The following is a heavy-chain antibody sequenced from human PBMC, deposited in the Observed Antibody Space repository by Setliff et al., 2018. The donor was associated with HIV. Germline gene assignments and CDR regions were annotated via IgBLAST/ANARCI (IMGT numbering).Heavy chain of an antibody. D-gene: IGHD3-22*01. V-gene: IGHV1-46*01. CDR3: ARAPYYDRSGYPGANDAFDI. CDR1: GYTFTSFY. Sequence: ASVKVSCKASGYTFTSFYLHWVRQAPGQGLEWMGIINPSGGSTYYAQKFQGRVTMPWDTSTSTVYMELSSLRSEDTAVYYCARAPYYDRSGYPGANDAFDIWGQGTMVT. CDR2: INPSGGST. J-gene: IGHJ3*02.